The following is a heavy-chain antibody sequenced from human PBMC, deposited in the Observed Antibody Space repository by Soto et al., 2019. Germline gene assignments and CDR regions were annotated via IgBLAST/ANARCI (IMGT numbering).Heavy chain of an antibody. CDR3: ARGTRESWYSSSWRNWFDP. CDR2: IYYSGST. CDR1: GGSISSGDYY. J-gene: IGHJ5*02. D-gene: IGHD6-13*01. V-gene: IGHV4-30-4*01. Sequence: QVQLQESGPGLVKPSQTLSLTCTVSGGSISSGDYYWSWIRQPPGKGLEWIGYIYYSGSTYYNPSLKSRVTISVDTSKNQFSLKLSSVTAADTAVYYWARGTRESWYSSSWRNWFDPWGQGTLVTVSS.